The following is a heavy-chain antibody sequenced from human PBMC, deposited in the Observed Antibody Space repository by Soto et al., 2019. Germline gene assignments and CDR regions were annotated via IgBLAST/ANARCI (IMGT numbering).Heavy chain of an antibody. J-gene: IGHJ4*02. CDR2: ISAYSGNT. Sequence: QVQLVQSGPEVKKPGASVKVSCKASGYTFTSYGISWVRQAPGQGLEWMGWISAYSGNTNYAQKLQGRVTMTTDTSTSTAYMELRSLRSDDTAVYYCARRGQNGYYDSRAMVDYWGQGTLVTVSS. D-gene: IGHD3-22*01. V-gene: IGHV1-18*01. CDR3: ARRGQNGYYDSRAMVDY. CDR1: GYTFTSYG.